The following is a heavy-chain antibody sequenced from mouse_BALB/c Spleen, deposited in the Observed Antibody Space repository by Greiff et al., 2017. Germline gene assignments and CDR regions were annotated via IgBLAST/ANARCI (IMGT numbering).Heavy chain of an antibody. D-gene: IGHD2-1*01. V-gene: IGHV5-6*01. Sequence: EVMLVESGGDLVKPGGSLKLSCAASGFTFSSYGMSWVRQTPDKRLEWVATISSGGSYTYYPDSVKGRFTISRDNAKNTLYLQMSSLKSEDTAMYYCARHEGYGNYNYDAMDYWGQGTSVTVSS. CDR2: ISSGGSYT. J-gene: IGHJ4*01. CDR3: ARHEGYGNYNYDAMDY. CDR1: GFTFSSYG.